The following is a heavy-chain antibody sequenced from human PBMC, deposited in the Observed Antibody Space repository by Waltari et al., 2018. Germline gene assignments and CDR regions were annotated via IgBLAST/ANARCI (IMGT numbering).Heavy chain of an antibody. CDR2: IYTSGST. CDR1: GGSISSYY. V-gene: IGHV4-4*07. D-gene: IGHD3-3*01. CDR3: ARDHPLYYDFWSGYFDY. Sequence: QVQLQESGPGLVKPSETLSLTCTVSGGSISSYYWRWIRQPAGKGLEWIGRIYTSGSTNYNPSFKSRVTISVDESKNQFSLKLTSVTAADTAVYYCARDHPLYYDFWSGYFDYWGQGTLVIVSS. J-gene: IGHJ4*02.